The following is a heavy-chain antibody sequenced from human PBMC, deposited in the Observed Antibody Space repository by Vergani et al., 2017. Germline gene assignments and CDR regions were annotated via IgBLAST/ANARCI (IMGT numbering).Heavy chain of an antibody. CDR2: IVVGSGNT. CDR3: EASGPDFWSGTSYYYMDV. Sequence: QMQLVQSGPEVKKPGTSVKVSCKASGFTFTSSAMQWVRQARGQRLEWIGWIVVGSGNTNYAQKFQERVTITRDMSTSTAYMELSSLRSEDTAVYYCEASGPDFWSGTSYYYMDVWGKGTTVTVSS. J-gene: IGHJ6*03. D-gene: IGHD3-3*01. V-gene: IGHV1-58*02. CDR1: GFTFTSSA.